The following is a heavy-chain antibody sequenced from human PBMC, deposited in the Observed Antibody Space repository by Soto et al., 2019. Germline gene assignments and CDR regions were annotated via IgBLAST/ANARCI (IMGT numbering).Heavy chain of an antibody. CDR2: IKSDGSST. V-gene: IGHV3-74*01. D-gene: IGHD6-13*01. Sequence: GGSLRLSCAASGFTFSSYWMHWVRQAPGKGLVWVSRIKSDGSSTSHADSVKGRFTISRDNSKNTVYLQMNSLRDEDTAVYYCAKLTAAWGQGTLVTVSS. J-gene: IGHJ4*02. CDR3: AKLTAA. CDR1: GFTFSSYW.